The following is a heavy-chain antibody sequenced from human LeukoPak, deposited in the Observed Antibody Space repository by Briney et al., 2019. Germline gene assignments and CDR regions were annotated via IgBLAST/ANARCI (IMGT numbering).Heavy chain of an antibody. CDR2: IRYDGSNK. CDR1: GFTFSSYG. J-gene: IGHJ4*02. D-gene: IGHD2-15*01. Sequence: GGSLRLSCAASGFTFSSYGMHWVRQAPGKGLEWVAFIRYDGSNKYYADSVKGRFTISRDNAKNSLYLQMNSLRAEDTAVYYCARDVVGVGRGGDYWGQGTLVTVSS. CDR3: ARDVVGVGRGGDY. V-gene: IGHV3-30*02.